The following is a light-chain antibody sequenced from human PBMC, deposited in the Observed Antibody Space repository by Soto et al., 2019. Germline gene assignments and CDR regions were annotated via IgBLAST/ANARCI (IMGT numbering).Light chain of an antibody. J-gene: IGKJ2*01. CDR2: SAS. Sequence: DIQMTQSPASLSASVGDRVTITWRASQTISSYLNWYQQRAGAAPKLLIFSASTLQSGVPSRFSGSGFGTDYTLTISSLEPADFAVYYCQQTFRTPHTFGQGTKLDIK. V-gene: IGKV1-39*01. CDR1: QTISSY. CDR3: QQTFRTPHT.